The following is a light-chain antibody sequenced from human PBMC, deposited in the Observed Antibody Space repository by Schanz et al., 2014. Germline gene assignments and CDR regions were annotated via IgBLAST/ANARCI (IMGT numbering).Light chain of an antibody. CDR3: SSYTSSSTPG. CDR2: DVS. CDR1: SSDVGGYNY. J-gene: IGLJ2*01. V-gene: IGLV2-14*03. Sequence: QSALTQPPSASGSPGQSVTISCTGTSSDVGGYNYVSWYQHHPGKAPKLMIYDVSNRPSGLSNRFSGSKSGNTASLTISGLQAEDEADYYCSSYTSSSTPGFGGGTKLTVL.